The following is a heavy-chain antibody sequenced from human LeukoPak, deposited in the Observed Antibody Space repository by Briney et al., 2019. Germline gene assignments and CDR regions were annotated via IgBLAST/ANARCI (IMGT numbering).Heavy chain of an antibody. CDR1: GFTFSSYS. CDR2: IRSSSSTI. D-gene: IGHD6-6*01. CDR3: ARDFGISSPYFFDY. V-gene: IGHV3-48*01. Sequence: GGSLRLSCAASGFTFSSYSMNWVRQAPGKGLEWVSYIRSSSSTIYYADSVKGRFTVSRDNVKNSLYLQMNSLRAEDTAIYYCARDFGISSPYFFDYWGQGTLVTVSS. J-gene: IGHJ4*02.